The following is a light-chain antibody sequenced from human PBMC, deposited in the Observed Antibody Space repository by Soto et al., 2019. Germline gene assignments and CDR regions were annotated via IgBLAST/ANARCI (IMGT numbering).Light chain of an antibody. CDR3: QQYYSYPPIT. J-gene: IGKJ5*01. Sequence: AIRMTQSPSSLSASTGDRVTITCRASQGISSYLAWYQQKPGKAPKLLIYAASTLQSGVPSRFSGSGSGTDFTLTFSCRQSEDFATYYCQQYYSYPPITFGQGTRLEIK. CDR1: QGISSY. CDR2: AAS. V-gene: IGKV1-8*01.